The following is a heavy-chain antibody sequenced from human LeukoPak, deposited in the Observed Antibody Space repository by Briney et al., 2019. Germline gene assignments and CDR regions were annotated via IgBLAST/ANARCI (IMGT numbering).Heavy chain of an antibody. CDR3: TTDRYYDNSELQFQH. J-gene: IGHJ1*01. CDR2: IKRETDGGTI. CDR1: GFTVSSNY. D-gene: IGHD3-22*01. V-gene: IGHV3-15*01. Sequence: GGSLRLSCAASGFTVSSNYMSWVRQAPGKGLEWLGRIKRETDGGTIDYAAPVKGRFTISRDDSRNTLYLQMDSLKIEDTAVYYCTTDRYYDNSELQFQHWGQGTLVTVSS.